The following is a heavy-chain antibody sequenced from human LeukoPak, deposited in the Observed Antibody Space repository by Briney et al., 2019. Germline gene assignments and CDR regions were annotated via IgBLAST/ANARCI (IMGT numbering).Heavy chain of an antibody. Sequence: SGTLSLTCAVSGGSISSSNWWSWVRQPPGKGLEWIGEIYHSGSTNYNPSLKSRVTISVDKSKNQFSLKLSSVTAADTAVYYCAKGGYSGYDSVDLDYWGQGTLVTVSS. V-gene: IGHV4-4*02. J-gene: IGHJ4*02. CDR1: GGSISSSNW. CDR3: AKGGYSGYDSVDLDY. D-gene: IGHD5-12*01. CDR2: IYHSGST.